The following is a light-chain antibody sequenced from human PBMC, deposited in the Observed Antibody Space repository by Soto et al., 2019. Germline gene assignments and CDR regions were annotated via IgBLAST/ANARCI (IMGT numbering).Light chain of an antibody. J-gene: IGLJ2*01. V-gene: IGLV1-47*01. CDR2: RNN. CDR3: ATWDDSLSVYVI. CDR1: RSNIGSSY. Sequence: QSVLTQPPSASGTPGQRVTISCSGSRSNIGSSYVYWYQQLPGMAPRLLIYRNNQRPSGVPDRFSGSKSGTSASLAISGLRSEDEADYYCATWDDSLSVYVIFGGGTQLTVL.